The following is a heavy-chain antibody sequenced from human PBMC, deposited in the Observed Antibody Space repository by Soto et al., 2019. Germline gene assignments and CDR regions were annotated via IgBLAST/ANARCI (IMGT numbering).Heavy chain of an antibody. J-gene: IGHJ6*02. CDR1: GFIFSNTW. Sequence: EEQLVESGGGLVEPGGSLRLSCAASGFIFSNTWINWVRQAPGKGLEWVGRIKTKIEGGTTNYAATVKGRFTVSGDDSKNTVYLHMSSLRTEDTAVYYCTADIPNISANCGMDAWGQGTTVTVSS. D-gene: IGHD6-25*01. CDR3: TADIPNISANCGMDA. CDR2: IKTKIEGGTT. V-gene: IGHV3-15*07.